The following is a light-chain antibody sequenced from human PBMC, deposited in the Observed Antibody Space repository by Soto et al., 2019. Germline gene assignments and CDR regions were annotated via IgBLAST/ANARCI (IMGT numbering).Light chain of an antibody. CDR3: QESGCSPWT. V-gene: IGKV3-20*01. J-gene: IGKJ1*01. Sequence: EIVLPQSPGTLSLSPGERATLSCRASQSVSISYLAWYHQKPGQAPRLLIYGASSRATGIPDRFSGSGSGTDFTLTISRLEPEDFAVYYCQESGCSPWTLAEGTRLEIK. CDR2: GAS. CDR1: QSVSISY.